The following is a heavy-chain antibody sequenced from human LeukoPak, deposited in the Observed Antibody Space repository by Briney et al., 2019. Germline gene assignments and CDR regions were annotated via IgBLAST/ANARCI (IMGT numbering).Heavy chain of an antibody. V-gene: IGHV4-59*08. CDR3: ARRYTASPGERFDY. D-gene: IGHD2-2*02. J-gene: IGHJ4*02. CDR1: GGSISTYY. Sequence: SETLSLTCTVSGGSISTYYWSWIRQPPRKGLEWIGYIYSSGNTNYNPSLNSRVTISLDTSRNQFSLMLRSLTAADTAVYYCARRYTASPGERFDYWGQGTLVTVSS. CDR2: IYSSGNT.